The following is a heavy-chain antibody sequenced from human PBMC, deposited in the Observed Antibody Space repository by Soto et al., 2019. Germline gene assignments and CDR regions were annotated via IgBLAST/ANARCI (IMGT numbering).Heavy chain of an antibody. CDR1: GGTFSNYP. CDR3: ARVLEFRDGYISHFDF. Sequence: SVKVSCKASGGTFSNYPFSWVRQAPGQGLEWMGGIIPVFGTPNYAQKFQGRVTITADKSTTTVYMELSSLRSDDTAVYYCARVLEFRDGYISHFDFWGHGTLVTVSS. D-gene: IGHD1-1*01. V-gene: IGHV1-69*06. CDR2: IIPVFGTP. J-gene: IGHJ4*01.